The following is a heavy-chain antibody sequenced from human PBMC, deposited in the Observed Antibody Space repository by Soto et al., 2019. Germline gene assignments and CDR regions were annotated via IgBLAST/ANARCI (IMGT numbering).Heavy chain of an antibody. Sequence: QVQLVQSGAEEKKPGASVKVSCKASGYTFTSYDMHWVRQAPGQRLAWMGWINAGNGNTKYSQKFQGRVTITRDTAASTADKELSSLRSEDTAVCYWATSIGYYLIDDYWGQVALVTVSS. CDR3: ATSIGYYLIDDY. V-gene: IGHV1-3*05. CDR2: INAGNGNT. D-gene: IGHD3-22*01. J-gene: IGHJ4*02. CDR1: GYTFTSYD.